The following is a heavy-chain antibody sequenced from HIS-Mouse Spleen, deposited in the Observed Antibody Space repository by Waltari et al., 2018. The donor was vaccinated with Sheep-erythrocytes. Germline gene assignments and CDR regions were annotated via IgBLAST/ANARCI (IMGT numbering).Heavy chain of an antibody. Sequence: QVQLVQSGAEVKKPGSSVKVSFKASRGTFSTYAISWVRQAPGQGLEWMGRIIPILCIANYAQKFQGRVTITADKSTSTAYMELSSLRSEDTAVYYCAQTGATTPHFDYWGQGTLVTVSS. CDR3: AQTGATTPHFDY. V-gene: IGHV1-69*04. J-gene: IGHJ4*02. CDR2: IIPILCIA. D-gene: IGHD1-26*01. CDR1: RGTFSTYA.